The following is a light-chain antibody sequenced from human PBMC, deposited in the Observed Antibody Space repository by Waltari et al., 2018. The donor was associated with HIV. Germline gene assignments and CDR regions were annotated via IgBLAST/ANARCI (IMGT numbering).Light chain of an antibody. CDR3: QQYGAFPLT. CDR1: QGITHY. J-gene: IGKJ4*01. Sequence: DIQMTQSPSSLSAFVGDRVTITCQASQGITHYLNWYQQKLGKAPKLLISDASNLETGVPLRFSGSGSGTEFTFTISGLQPEDIATYYCQQYGAFPLTFGGGTKVEIK. CDR2: DAS. V-gene: IGKV1-33*01.